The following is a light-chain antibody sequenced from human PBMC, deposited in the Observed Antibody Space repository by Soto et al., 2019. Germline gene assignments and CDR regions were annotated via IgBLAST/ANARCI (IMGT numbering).Light chain of an antibody. J-gene: IGLJ1*01. CDR3: CSYGGSSTFV. V-gene: IGLV2-23*03. CDR2: EGS. CDR1: NSDVGSYNL. Sequence: QSVLTQPASVSGSPGQSITISCTGTNSDVGSYNLVSWYLHHPGKAPKLMIFEGSKRPSGVSSRFSGSKSGNRASLTISGLQAEDEADYYCCSYGGSSTFVFGTGTKLTVL.